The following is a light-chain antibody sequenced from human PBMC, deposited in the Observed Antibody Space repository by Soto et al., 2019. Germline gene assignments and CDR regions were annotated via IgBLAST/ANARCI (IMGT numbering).Light chain of an antibody. CDR2: GAS. J-gene: IGKJ1*01. V-gene: IGKV1-39*01. CDR1: QGIGNA. Sequence: IQMTQSPSSLSASVGDRVTISCRASQGIGNALGWYQQKPGKPPKVLIYGASTRHSGVPSRFSGSGSGTNFTLTISDLQPEDFTAYYCQKSDSTPWTFGQGTKVDIK. CDR3: QKSDSTPWT.